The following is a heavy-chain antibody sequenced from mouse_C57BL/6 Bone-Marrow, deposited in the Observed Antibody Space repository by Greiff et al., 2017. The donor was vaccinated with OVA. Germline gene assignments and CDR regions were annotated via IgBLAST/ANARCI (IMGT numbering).Heavy chain of an antibody. CDR3: ARFTTVVATDYFDY. D-gene: IGHD1-1*01. V-gene: IGHV1-19*01. J-gene: IGHJ2*01. Sequence: DVKLVESGPVLVKPGASVKMSCKASGYTFTDYYMNWVKQSHGKSLEWIGVINPYNGGTSYNQKFKGKATLTVDKSSSTAYMELNSLTSEDSAVYYCARFTTVVATDYFDYWGQGTTLTVSS. CDR1: GYTFTDYY. CDR2: INPYNGGT.